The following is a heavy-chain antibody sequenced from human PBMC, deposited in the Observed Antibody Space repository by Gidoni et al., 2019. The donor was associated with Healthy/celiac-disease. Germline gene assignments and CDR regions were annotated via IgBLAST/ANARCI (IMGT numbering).Heavy chain of an antibody. V-gene: IGHV4-30-4*01. CDR2: IYYSGST. Sequence: QVQLQESGPGLVKPSQTLSLTCTVSGGSISSGDYYWSWIRQPPGKGLEWIGYIYYSGSTYYNPSLKSRVTISVDTSKNQFSRKLSSVTAADTAVYYCARDRGDCSGGSCWFDPWGQGTLVTVSS. D-gene: IGHD2-15*01. J-gene: IGHJ5*02. CDR3: ARDRGDCSGGSCWFDP. CDR1: GGSISSGDYY.